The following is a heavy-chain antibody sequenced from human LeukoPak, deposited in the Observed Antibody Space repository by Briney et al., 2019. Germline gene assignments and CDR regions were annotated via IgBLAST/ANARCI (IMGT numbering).Heavy chain of an antibody. Sequence: PGGSLRLSCGVSGLEFSGYSMNWVRRAPGKGLEWVSYIRSSSSIIYYAESVKGRFTISRDNAKNSLYLQMNSLRGEDTAVYYCTRGRGPDGYNYFDYWGQGTQVTVSS. CDR3: TRGRGPDGYNYFDY. CDR2: IRSSSSII. J-gene: IGHJ4*02. CDR1: GLEFSGYS. D-gene: IGHD5-24*01. V-gene: IGHV3-48*01.